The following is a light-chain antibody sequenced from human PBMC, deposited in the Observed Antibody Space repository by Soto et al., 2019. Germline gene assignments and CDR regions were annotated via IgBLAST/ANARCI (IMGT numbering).Light chain of an antibody. J-gene: IGKJ4*01. CDR1: QGIRKS. CDR2: YAS. CDR3: QKYDSAPLT. Sequence: DIQMTQSPSSLSASVGDTVTITCRASQGIRKSLAWYQQKPGKIPKLLIYYASTLQSGVPSRFSGSGSGTDFTLTITSLQPEDVASYYCQKYDSAPLTFGGGTKVEIK. V-gene: IGKV1-27*01.